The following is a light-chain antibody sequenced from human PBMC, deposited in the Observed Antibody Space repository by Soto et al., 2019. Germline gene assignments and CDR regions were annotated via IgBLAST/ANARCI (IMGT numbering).Light chain of an antibody. Sequence: DIQMTQSPSSLSASLGDRVTITCRASQGIGIYLAWFQQRPGKVPKLLIYAASALQSGVPSRFSGSGSETDFTLTNSSLQPEDVATYYCQKYNSGPLTFGAGTRVQTK. J-gene: IGKJ4*01. CDR3: QKYNSGPLT. CDR2: AAS. CDR1: QGIGIY. V-gene: IGKV1-27*01.